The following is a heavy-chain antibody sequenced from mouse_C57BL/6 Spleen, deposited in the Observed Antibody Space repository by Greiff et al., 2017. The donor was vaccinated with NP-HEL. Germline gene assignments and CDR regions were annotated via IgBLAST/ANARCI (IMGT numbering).Heavy chain of an antibody. CDR3: ADSAWFAY. J-gene: IGHJ3*01. Sequence: QVQLKQPGAELVKPGASVKLSCTASGYPFTSYWMHWVKQRPGQGLEWIGMIHPNSGSTNYNEKFKSKATLTVDKSSSTAYMQLSSLTSEDSAVYYCADSAWFAYWGQGTLVTVSA. CDR2: IHPNSGST. V-gene: IGHV1-64*01. CDR1: GYPFTSYW.